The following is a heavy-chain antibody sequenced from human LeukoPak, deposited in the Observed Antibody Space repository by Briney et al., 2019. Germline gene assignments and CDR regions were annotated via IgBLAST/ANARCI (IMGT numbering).Heavy chain of an antibody. V-gene: IGHV1-18*01. CDR2: ISAYNGNT. J-gene: IGHJ4*02. CDR3: ARGRYYYDSSGPPYDY. CDR1: GYTFTSYG. Sequence: ASVKVSCKASGYTFTSYGISWVRQAPGQGLEWMGWISAYNGNTNYAQKLQGRVTMTTDTSTSTAYMELRSLRSDDTAVYYCARGRYYYDSSGPPYDYWGQGTLDTVSS. D-gene: IGHD3-22*01.